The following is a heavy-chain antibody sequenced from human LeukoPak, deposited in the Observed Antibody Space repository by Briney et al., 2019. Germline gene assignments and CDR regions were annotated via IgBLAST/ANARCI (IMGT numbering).Heavy chain of an antibody. D-gene: IGHD2-15*01. CDR1: AFTFSDYN. J-gene: IGHJ6*02. V-gene: IGHV3-30*02. Sequence: GGSLRPSCAPAAFTFSDYNMRWVRQAPGRGLEWVAFIEDDAKNKDYADSVKGRFTLSRDKSKNTVYLQMNSLRAEDTAVYHCAKDQGIKRYGMDVWGQGKTVTVSS. CDR2: IEDDAKNK. CDR3: AKDQGIKRYGMDV.